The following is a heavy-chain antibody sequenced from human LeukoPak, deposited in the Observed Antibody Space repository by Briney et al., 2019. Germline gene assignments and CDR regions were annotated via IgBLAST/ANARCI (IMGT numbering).Heavy chain of an antibody. D-gene: IGHD3-22*01. J-gene: IGHJ4*02. CDR1: GGSFSSSSYY. V-gene: IGHV4-39*07. CDR2: IYYRGSN. CDR3: ARSILRYYYNASGYYPYYFDY. Sequence: SETLSLTCTVSGGSFSSSSYYWGWIRQPPGRGLEWIGSIYYRGSNYHNSSLKGRVTMSIDTSKNQFSLRLSSVTAADTAVYYCARSILRYYYNASGYYPYYFDYWGQGVLVTVSS.